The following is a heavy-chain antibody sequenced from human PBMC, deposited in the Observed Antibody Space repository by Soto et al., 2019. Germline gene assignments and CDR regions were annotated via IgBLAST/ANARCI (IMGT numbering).Heavy chain of an antibody. CDR3: TREGGSGSYLRYFDY. Sequence: PGGSLRLSCTASGFTFGDYAMSWFRQAPGKGLEWVGFIRSKAYGGTTDYAASVKGKFTISRDDPKSIAYLQMDSLKTEDTALYYCTREGGSGSYLRYFDYWGQGTLVTVSP. V-gene: IGHV3-49*03. CDR2: IRSKAYGGTT. D-gene: IGHD1-26*01. J-gene: IGHJ4*02. CDR1: GFTFGDYA.